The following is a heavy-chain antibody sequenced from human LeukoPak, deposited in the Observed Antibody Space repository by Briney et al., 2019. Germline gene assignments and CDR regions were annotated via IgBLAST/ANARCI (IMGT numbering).Heavy chain of an antibody. D-gene: IGHD4-17*01. Sequence: SETLSLTCPVSGYSISSSNYWAWIRPPPGKGLEWIGHIYYSGSIYYNPSLKSRVTMSVDTSKNQFSLKLSSVTAVDTAVYYCARKATTGPTKAAFDIWGQGTMVTVSS. CDR2: IYYSGSI. J-gene: IGHJ3*02. CDR3: ARKATTGPTKAAFDI. V-gene: IGHV4-28*05. CDR1: GYSISSSNY.